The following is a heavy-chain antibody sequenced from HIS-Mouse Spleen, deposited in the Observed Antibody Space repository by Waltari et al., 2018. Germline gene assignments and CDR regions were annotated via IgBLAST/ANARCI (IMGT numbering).Heavy chain of an antibody. Sequence: QLQLQESGPGLVKPSETLSLTCTVSGGSISSSSYYWGWIRQPPGKVLGWIGSIYYSGTPYYNPSLKIRVTISVDTSKNQFSLKLSSVTAADTAVYYCAREIPYSSSWYDWYFDLWGRGTLVTVSS. CDR2: IYYSGTP. CDR1: GGSISSSSYY. CDR3: AREIPYSSSWYDWYFDL. D-gene: IGHD6-13*01. J-gene: IGHJ2*01. V-gene: IGHV4-39*07.